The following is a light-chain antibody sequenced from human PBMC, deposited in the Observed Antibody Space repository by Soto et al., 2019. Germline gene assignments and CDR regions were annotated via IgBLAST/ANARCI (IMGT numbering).Light chain of an antibody. CDR1: QSISTY. Sequence: DIQLTQSPSSLSSPVGDRITLTCRASQSISTYLNWYQQKPGEAPTLLVYDSSTLQSGVPSRFSGSGFGAESTLTVSSLHPEDFATYYCQQSYSNPTWTFGQGTKV. V-gene: IGKV1-39*01. J-gene: IGKJ1*01. CDR3: QQSYSNPTWT. CDR2: DSS.